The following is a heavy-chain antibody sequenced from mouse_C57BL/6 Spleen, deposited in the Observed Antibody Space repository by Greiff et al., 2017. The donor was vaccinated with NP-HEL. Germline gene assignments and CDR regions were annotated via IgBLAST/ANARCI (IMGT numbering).Heavy chain of an antibody. CDR3: AREEDYYGSPYAMDY. Sequence: EVQLQESGPGLVKPSQSLSLTCSVTGYSITSGYYWNWIRQFPGNKLEWMGYISYDGSNNYNPSLKNRISITRDTSKNQFFLKLNSVTTEDTATYYCAREEDYYGSPYAMDYWGQGTSVTVSS. CDR1: GYSITSGYY. J-gene: IGHJ4*01. V-gene: IGHV3-6*01. D-gene: IGHD1-1*01. CDR2: ISYDGSN.